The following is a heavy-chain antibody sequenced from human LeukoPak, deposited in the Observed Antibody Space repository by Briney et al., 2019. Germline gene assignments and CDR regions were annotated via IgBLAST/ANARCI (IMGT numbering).Heavy chain of an antibody. J-gene: IGHJ4*02. V-gene: IGHV1-2*02. Sequence: ASVKVSCKASGYTFTHYYLHWVRQAPGQGLEWMGWISSDRGTTDYAQKFQGGVTMTRDTSISTVYMELSSLTSDDTAIYYCARAMSGDLFDFWGQGTLVTVSS. CDR1: GYTFTHYY. CDR3: ARAMSGDLFDF. CDR2: ISSDRGTT. D-gene: IGHD3-10*01.